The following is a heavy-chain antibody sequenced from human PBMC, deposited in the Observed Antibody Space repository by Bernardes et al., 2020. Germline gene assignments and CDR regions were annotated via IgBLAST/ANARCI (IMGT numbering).Heavy chain of an antibody. V-gene: IGHV3-43*01. J-gene: IGHJ4*02. CDR2: ISWDGGST. CDR1: GFTFDDYT. CDR3: AKVSETAAAPQYYFDY. Sequence: GGSLRLSCAASGFTFDDYTMHWVRQAPGKGLEWVSLISWDGGSTYYADSVKGRFTISRDNSKNSLYLQMNSLRTEDTALYYCAKVSETAAAPQYYFDYWGQGTLVTVSS. D-gene: IGHD2-2*01.